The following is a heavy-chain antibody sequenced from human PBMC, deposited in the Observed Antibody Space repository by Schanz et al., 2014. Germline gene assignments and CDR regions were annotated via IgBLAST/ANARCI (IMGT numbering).Heavy chain of an antibody. V-gene: IGHV3-48*01. Sequence: EVHLLDSGGGLVQPGGSLRLSCAASGFTFSTHAMSWVRQAPGKGLEWVSYISGSSRTIYYADSMKGRFTVSRDNAENALYLQMNSLRAEDTGLYFCARGGSGSHYRLDYWGQGTLVTVSS. CDR1: GFTFSTHA. D-gene: IGHD1-26*01. J-gene: IGHJ4*02. CDR3: ARGGSGSHYRLDY. CDR2: ISGSSRTI.